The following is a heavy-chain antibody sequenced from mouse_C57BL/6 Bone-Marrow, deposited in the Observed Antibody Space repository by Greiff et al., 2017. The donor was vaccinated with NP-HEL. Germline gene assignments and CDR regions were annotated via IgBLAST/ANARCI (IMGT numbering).Heavy chain of an antibody. CDR2: IYPGSGNT. Sequence: VQLQQSGPELVKPGASVKISCKASGYSFTSYYIHWVKQRPGQGLEWIGWIYPGSGNTKYNEKFKGKATLTADTSSSTAYMQLSSLTSEDSAVYYCARGYYGNYEGDYWGQGTSVTVSS. V-gene: IGHV1-66*01. CDR1: GYSFTSYY. D-gene: IGHD2-1*01. CDR3: ARGYYGNYEGDY. J-gene: IGHJ4*01.